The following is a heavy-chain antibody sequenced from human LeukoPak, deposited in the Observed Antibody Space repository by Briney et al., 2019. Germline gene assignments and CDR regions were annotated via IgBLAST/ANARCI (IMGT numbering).Heavy chain of an antibody. J-gene: IGHJ6*02. CDR3: ARDVQRWLDLQYYYHGMDV. V-gene: IGHV4-61*01. CDR2: VFHGGST. D-gene: IGHD6-19*01. CDR1: GGSVSSINYY. Sequence: SETLSLTCTVSGGSVSSINYYWSWIRQPPGKGLEWIGYVFHGGSTNYNPSLKSRVTISVDTSRSQFSLRLSSVTAADTAVYYCARDVQRWLDLQYYYHGMDVWGQGTTVTVS.